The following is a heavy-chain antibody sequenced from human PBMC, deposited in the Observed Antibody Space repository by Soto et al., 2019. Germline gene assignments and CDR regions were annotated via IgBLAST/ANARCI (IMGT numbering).Heavy chain of an antibody. D-gene: IGHD2-15*01. J-gene: IGHJ4*02. CDR3: ARSSDGPNYGGPFPTPYYFDY. V-gene: IGHV4-61*01. CDR1: GGSVSSGSYY. Sequence: QVQLQESGPGLVKPSETLSLTCTVSGGSVSSGSYYWSWIRQPPGKGLEWIGYIYYSGSTNYNPSLESRVTISVDTSKNQFSLKLSSVTAADTAVYYCARSSDGPNYGGPFPTPYYFDYWGLGTLVTVSS. CDR2: IYYSGST.